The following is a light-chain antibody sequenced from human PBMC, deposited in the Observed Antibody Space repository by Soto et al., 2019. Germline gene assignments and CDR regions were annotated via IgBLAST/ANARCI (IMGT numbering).Light chain of an antibody. J-gene: IGKJ1*01. CDR3: QQYGSSPWT. V-gene: IGKV3-20*01. Sequence: EIVLTQSPGTLSLSPGERATLSCRASQSVSSNYLAWYQQKPGQAPRPLNYGASSRATGIPDRFSGSGAGTDFTLTISRLESEDFAVYYCQQYGSSPWTFGQGTKVEIK. CDR2: GAS. CDR1: QSVSSNY.